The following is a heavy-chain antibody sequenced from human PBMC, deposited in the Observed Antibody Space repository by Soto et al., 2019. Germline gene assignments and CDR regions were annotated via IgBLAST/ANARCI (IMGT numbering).Heavy chain of an antibody. CDR1: GGSISSGGYS. J-gene: IGHJ6*02. D-gene: IGHD3-22*01. CDR2: IYHSGST. Sequence: SETLSLTCAVSGGSISSGGYSWSWIRQPPGKGLEWIGYIYHSGSTYYNPSLKSRVSISVDKSKNQFSLKLNSVNAADTADYYCARTSYYDSTGYYNLDVWGPGTTVTVSS. CDR3: ARTSYYDSTGYYNLDV. V-gene: IGHV4-30-2*01.